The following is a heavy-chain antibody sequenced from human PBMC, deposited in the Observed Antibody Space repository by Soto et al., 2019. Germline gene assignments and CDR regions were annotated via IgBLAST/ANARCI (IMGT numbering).Heavy chain of an antibody. Sequence: EVQLLESGGGLVQPGGSLRLSCAASGFTFSSYAMSWVRQAPGKGLEWVSSISGSGGSTYYADSVKGRFTISRDNSKNTLYLQMNSLRAEDTAVYYCAKGGGYSYGYKYYFDYWGQGTLVTVSS. CDR3: AKGGGYSYGYKYYFDY. CDR1: GFTFSSYA. CDR2: ISGSGGST. J-gene: IGHJ4*02. D-gene: IGHD5-18*01. V-gene: IGHV3-23*01.